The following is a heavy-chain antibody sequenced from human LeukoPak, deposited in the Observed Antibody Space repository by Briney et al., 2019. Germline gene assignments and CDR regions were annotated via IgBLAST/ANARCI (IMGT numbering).Heavy chain of an antibody. Sequence: SETLSLTCGVSGGSISSTNWWSWVRQPPGQGLEWIGEVSLTGETNYNPSLKSRVTISVDTSKNQLSLQLSSVTAADTAVYYCAREGGGPTEDYWGQGTLVTVSS. J-gene: IGHJ4*02. CDR1: GGSISSTNW. D-gene: IGHD3-16*01. V-gene: IGHV4-4*02. CDR3: AREGGGPTEDY. CDR2: VSLTGET.